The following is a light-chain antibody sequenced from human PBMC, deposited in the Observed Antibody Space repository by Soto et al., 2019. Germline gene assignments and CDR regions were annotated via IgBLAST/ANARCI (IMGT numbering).Light chain of an antibody. V-gene: IGLV2-8*01. J-gene: IGLJ2*01. CDR3: SSYAGSNAYVV. Sequence: QSALTQPPSASGSPGQSVTISCTGTSSDVGGYNYVSWYQQHPGKAPKLMIYEVSKRPSGVPDRFSGSKSGNTASLTVSGPPAEDEADYYCSSYAGSNAYVVFGGGTQLTVL. CDR1: SSDVGGYNY. CDR2: EVS.